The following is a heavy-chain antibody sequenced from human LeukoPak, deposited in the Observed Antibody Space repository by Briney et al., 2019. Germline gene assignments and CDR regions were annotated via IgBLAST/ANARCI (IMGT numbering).Heavy chain of an antibody. CDR3: ARGYDFWSGYYVHYYYGMDV. Sequence: ASVKVSCKASGYTFTGYYMHWVRQAPGQGLGGRGWFNPNSGGTNYAQKSQGRVTMTRDTSISTAYMELSRLRSDDTAVYYCARGYDFWSGYYVHYYYGMDVWGQGTTVTVSS. V-gene: IGHV1-2*02. CDR1: GYTFTGYY. D-gene: IGHD3-3*01. CDR2: FNPNSGGT. J-gene: IGHJ6*02.